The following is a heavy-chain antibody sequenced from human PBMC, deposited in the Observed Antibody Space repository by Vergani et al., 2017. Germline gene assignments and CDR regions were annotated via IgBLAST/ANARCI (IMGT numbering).Heavy chain of an antibody. CDR2: IIPIFGTA. Sequence: QVQLVQSGAEVKKPGSSVKVSCKASGGTFSSYAISGVRQAPGQGLEWMGGIIPIFGTANYAQKFQGRVTITADESTSTAYMELSSLRSEDTAVYYCARDVGAVGATQIDAFDIWGQGTMVTVSS. D-gene: IGHD1-26*01. CDR3: ARDVGAVGATQIDAFDI. CDR1: GGTFSSYA. V-gene: IGHV1-69*01. J-gene: IGHJ3*02.